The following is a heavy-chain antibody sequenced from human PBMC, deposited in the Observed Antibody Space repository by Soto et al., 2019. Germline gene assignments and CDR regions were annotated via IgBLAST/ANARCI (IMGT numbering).Heavy chain of an antibody. CDR2: IYYSGST. D-gene: IGHD5-18*01. Sequence: TLSLTCTVSGGSISSGGYYWSWIRQHPGKGLEWIGYIYYSGSTYYNPSLKSRVTISVDTSKNQFSLKLSSVTAADTAVYYCARDLGIQLWLDYWGQGTLVTVSS. CDR1: GGSISSGGYY. J-gene: IGHJ4*02. CDR3: ARDLGIQLWLDY. V-gene: IGHV4-31*03.